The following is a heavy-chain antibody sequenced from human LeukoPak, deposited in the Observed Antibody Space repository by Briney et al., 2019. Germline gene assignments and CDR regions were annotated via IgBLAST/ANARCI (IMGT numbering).Heavy chain of an antibody. J-gene: IGHJ4*02. V-gene: IGHV4-38-2*02. CDR2: IYHSGST. D-gene: IGHD3-16*01. CDR3: ARAPVITHFDY. CDR1: GYSISSGYY. Sequence: SETLSLTCTVSGYSISSGYYWGWIRQPPGKGLEWIGSIYHSGSTYYNPSLKSRVTISVDTSKNQFSLKLSSVTAADTAVYYCARAPVITHFDYWGQGTLVTVSS.